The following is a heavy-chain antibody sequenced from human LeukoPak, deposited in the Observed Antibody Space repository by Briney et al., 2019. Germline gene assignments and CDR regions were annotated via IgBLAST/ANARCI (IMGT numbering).Heavy chain of an antibody. Sequence: SETLSLTCSVSGGSISSYYWSWIRQPPGKGLEWIGYIYYTGSTNYNPSLESRATISIDTSKKQLSLKLRSVTAADTAVYYCARDRRESSKPNDAFDIWGQGTMVTVSS. V-gene: IGHV4-59*01. CDR2: IYYTGST. D-gene: IGHD4-11*01. CDR1: GGSISSYY. J-gene: IGHJ3*02. CDR3: ARDRRESSKPNDAFDI.